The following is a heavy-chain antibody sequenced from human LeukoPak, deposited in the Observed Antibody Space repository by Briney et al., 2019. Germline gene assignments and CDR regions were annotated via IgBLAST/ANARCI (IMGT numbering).Heavy chain of an antibody. Sequence: ASVKVSCKASGYTFTGYYMHWMRQAPGQRLEWMGWINPNSGVTNYAQKFQGRVTMTRDTSISTAYMELSRLTSDDTAVYYCARAGIPAAASQDYWGQGTLVTVSS. CDR1: GYTFTGYY. D-gene: IGHD6-13*01. J-gene: IGHJ4*02. V-gene: IGHV1-2*02. CDR2: INPNSGVT. CDR3: ARAGIPAAASQDY.